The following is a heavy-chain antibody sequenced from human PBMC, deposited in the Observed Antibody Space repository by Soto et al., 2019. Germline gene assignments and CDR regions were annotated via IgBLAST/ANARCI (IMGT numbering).Heavy chain of an antibody. Sequence: PSQTLSLTCAISGDSVSSISATWNWIRQSPSRGLEWLGRTYYRPKWNNDYALSVNSRISINPVTSKNQFSLQLNSVTPADTAVYFCARGESGSYYVGAFDIWGRGTMVTVSS. CDR3: ARGESGSYYVGAFDI. J-gene: IGHJ3*02. CDR2: TYYRPKWNN. V-gene: IGHV6-1*01. D-gene: IGHD1-26*01. CDR1: GDSVSSISAT.